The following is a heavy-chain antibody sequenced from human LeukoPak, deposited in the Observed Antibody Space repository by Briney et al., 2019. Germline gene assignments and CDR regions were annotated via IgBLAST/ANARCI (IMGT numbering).Heavy chain of an antibody. V-gene: IGHV4-38-2*01. CDR2: IYQSVST. Sequence: PSETLSLTCAFSVYSIISGYYCGWIRQPPGKGLEWIGRIYQSVSTYYNPSLKSRVTISVDTSKNQSSLKLSSVTAADTAVYYCARSGWHYYDSSLNYYFDYWGQGTLVTVSS. J-gene: IGHJ4*02. D-gene: IGHD3-22*01. CDR3: ARSGWHYYDSSLNYYFDY. CDR1: VYSIISGYY.